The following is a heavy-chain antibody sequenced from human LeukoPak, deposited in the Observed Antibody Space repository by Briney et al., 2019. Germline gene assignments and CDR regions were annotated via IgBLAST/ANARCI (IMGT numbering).Heavy chain of an antibody. V-gene: IGHV1-18*01. CDR1: GYTFTSYG. J-gene: IGHJ5*02. Sequence: VASVKVSCKASGYTFTSYGISWVRQAPGQGLEWMGWISAYNGNTNYAQKLQGRVTMTTDTSTSTAYMELSSLRSEDTAVYYCARVMITFGGVIDYNWFDPWGQGTLVTVSS. CDR3: ARVMITFGGVIDYNWFDP. D-gene: IGHD3-16*02. CDR2: ISAYNGNT.